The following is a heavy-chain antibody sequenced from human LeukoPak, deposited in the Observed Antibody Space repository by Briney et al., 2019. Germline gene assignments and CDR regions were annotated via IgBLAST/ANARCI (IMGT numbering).Heavy chain of an antibody. CDR3: ERRGISVFDY. CDR1: GGSISSSSSY. V-gene: IGHV4-39*01. J-gene: IGHJ4*02. Sequence: SETLSLTCTVSGGSISSSSSYWGWIRQPPGKGLEWIGSIYYSGSTYYNPSLKSRVTISVDTSKNQFSLKLSSVTAADTAVYYCERRGISVFDYWGQGTLVTVSS. D-gene: IGHD3-16*01. CDR2: IYYSGST.